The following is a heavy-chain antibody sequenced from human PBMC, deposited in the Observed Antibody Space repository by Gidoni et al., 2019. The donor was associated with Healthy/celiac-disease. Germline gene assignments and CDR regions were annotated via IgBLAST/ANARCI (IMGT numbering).Heavy chain of an antibody. D-gene: IGHD2-15*01. CDR3: ARGYCSGGSCFPYYYYYMDV. J-gene: IGHJ6*03. CDR2: INHSGST. CDR1: GGSFSGYY. V-gene: IGHV4-34*01. Sequence: QVQLQQWGAGLLKLSETLSLTCAVYGGSFSGYYWSWIRQPPGKGLEWIGEINHSGSTNYNPSLKSRVTISVDTSKNQFSLKLSSVTAADTAVYYCARGYCSGGSCFPYYYYYMDVWGKGTTVTVSS.